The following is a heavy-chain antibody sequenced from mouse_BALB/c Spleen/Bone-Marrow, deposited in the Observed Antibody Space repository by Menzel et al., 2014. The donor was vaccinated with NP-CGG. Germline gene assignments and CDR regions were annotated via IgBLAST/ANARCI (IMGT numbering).Heavy chain of an antibody. J-gene: IGHJ1*01. CDR1: GFTFSSYA. CDR2: ISSGGSYT. Sequence: EVMLVESGGGLVKPGGSPKLSCAASGFTFSSYAMSWVRQTPEKRLEWVATISSGGSYTYYPDSVKGRFTISRDNAKNTLYLQMSSLRSEDTAMYYCARGGGYDWYFDVWGAGTTVTVSS. D-gene: IGHD2-2*01. CDR3: ARGGGYDWYFDV. V-gene: IGHV5-9-1*01.